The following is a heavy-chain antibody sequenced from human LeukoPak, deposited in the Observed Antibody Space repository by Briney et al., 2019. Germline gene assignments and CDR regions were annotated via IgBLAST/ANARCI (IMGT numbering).Heavy chain of an antibody. CDR2: IWYDGSNK. CDR3: AKGYDFWSGGIDY. Sequence: QPGRSLRLSCAASGFTFSSYGMHWVRQAPGKGLEWVAVIWYDGSNKYYADSVKGRFTISRDNSKNTLYLQMNSLRADDTAVYYCAKGYDFWSGGIDYWGQGTLVTVSS. CDR1: GFTFSSYG. D-gene: IGHD3-3*01. V-gene: IGHV3-33*06. J-gene: IGHJ4*02.